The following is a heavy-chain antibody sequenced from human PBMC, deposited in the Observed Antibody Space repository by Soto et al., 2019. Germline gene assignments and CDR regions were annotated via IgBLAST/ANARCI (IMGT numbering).Heavy chain of an antibody. Sequence: PSETLSLTCAVYGGSFSGYYWSWIRQPPGKGLEWIGKINHSGSTNYNPSLKSRVTISVDTSKNQFSLKLNSVTAADTAVYYCARSPMLSVGHWFDPWGQGTLVTVSS. D-gene: IGHD2-8*01. CDR3: ARSPMLSVGHWFDP. CDR2: INHSGST. V-gene: IGHV4-34*01. J-gene: IGHJ5*02. CDR1: GGSFSGYY.